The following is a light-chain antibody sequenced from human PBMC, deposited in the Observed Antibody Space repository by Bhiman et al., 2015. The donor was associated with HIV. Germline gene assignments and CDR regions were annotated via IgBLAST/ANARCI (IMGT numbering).Light chain of an antibody. Sequence: QSALTQPASVSGSPGQSISISCTGTTSDVGNTNYVSWYQQHPGKAPKLMIYDVTKRPSGVSNRSSGSKSGNTASLTISGLQAEDEGDYYCCSYAGSSTYVVFGGGTKLTVL. CDR3: CSYAGSSTYVV. CDR2: DVT. CDR1: TSDVGNTNY. J-gene: IGLJ2*01. V-gene: IGLV2-23*02.